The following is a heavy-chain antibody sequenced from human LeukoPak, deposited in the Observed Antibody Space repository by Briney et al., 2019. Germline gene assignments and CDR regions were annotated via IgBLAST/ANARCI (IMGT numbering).Heavy chain of an antibody. J-gene: IGHJ4*02. Sequence: TGGSLRLSCAAPGFTFSTYSMNWVRQAPGKGLEWVSYISYSSSAIYYADSVKGRFTISRDNAKNSLYLRMNSLRDEDTAVYNCAKDRGYSHGFDYWGQGTLVTVSS. CDR1: GFTFSTYS. CDR2: ISYSSSAI. CDR3: AKDRGYSHGFDY. D-gene: IGHD5-18*01. V-gene: IGHV3-48*02.